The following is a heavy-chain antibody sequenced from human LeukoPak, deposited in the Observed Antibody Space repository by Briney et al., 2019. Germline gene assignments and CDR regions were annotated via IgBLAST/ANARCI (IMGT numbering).Heavy chain of an antibody. D-gene: IGHD6-19*01. CDR1: GYAFTSYD. CDR3: ARGLAVAGRYYYGMDV. V-gene: IGHV1-8*01. CDR2: MNPNSGNT. Sequence: ASVKVSCKASGYAFTSYDINWVRQATGQGLEWMGWMNPNSGNTGYAQKFQGRVTMTRDTSISTAYMELSSLRSEDTAVYYCARGLAVAGRYYYGMDVWGQGTTVTVSS. J-gene: IGHJ6*02.